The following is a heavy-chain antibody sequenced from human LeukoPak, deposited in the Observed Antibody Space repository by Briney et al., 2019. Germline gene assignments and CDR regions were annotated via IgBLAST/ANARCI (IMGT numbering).Heavy chain of an antibody. D-gene: IGHD3-16*01. CDR1: GFTVSSNY. Sequence: GGSLRLSCAASGFTVSSNYMSWVRQAPGKGLEWVSAISGSGGSTYYADSVKGRFTISRDNSKNTLYLQMNSLRAEDTAVYYCAKVLWGSGYYFDYWGQGTLVTVSS. J-gene: IGHJ4*02. CDR2: ISGSGGST. CDR3: AKVLWGSGYYFDY. V-gene: IGHV3-23*01.